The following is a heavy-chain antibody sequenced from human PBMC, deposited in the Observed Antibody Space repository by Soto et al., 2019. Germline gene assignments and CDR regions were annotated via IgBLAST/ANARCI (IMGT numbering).Heavy chain of an antibody. J-gene: IGHJ4*02. D-gene: IGHD3-3*01. V-gene: IGHV3-23*01. Sequence: GGSLRLSCAASGFTFSSYAMSWVRQAPGKGLEWVSGISGGGGTTYYTDSVKGRFTISRDNSKNTLYLQMNSLTVEDTAVYFCAKDRSYDFWRGYFDSWGQGTLVTVSS. CDR1: GFTFSSYA. CDR3: AKDRSYDFWRGYFDS. CDR2: ISGGGGTT.